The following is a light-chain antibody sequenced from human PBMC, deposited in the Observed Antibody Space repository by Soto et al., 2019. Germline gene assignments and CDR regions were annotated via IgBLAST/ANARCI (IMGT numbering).Light chain of an antibody. CDR3: QQRSDWPLT. Sequence: EIVLTQSPATLSLSPGERATLSCRASQSVSSYLAWYPQKPGQAPRLLIYDASNRATGIPARFSGSGSGTDFTLTISSPEPEDFAVYYCQQRSDWPLTFGGGTKVDIK. V-gene: IGKV3-11*01. CDR2: DAS. CDR1: QSVSSY. J-gene: IGKJ4*01.